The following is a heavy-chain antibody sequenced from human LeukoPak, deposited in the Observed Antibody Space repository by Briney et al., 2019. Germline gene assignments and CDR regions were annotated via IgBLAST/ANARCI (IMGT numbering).Heavy chain of an antibody. CDR3: ARDADFWSGYHIRRGYYFDY. CDR2: ISSSSSYI. Sequence: GGSLRLSCAASGFTFSSYSMNWVRQAPGKGLEWVSCISSSSSYIYYADSVKGRFTISRDNAKKSLYLQMNSLRAEDTAVYYCARDADFWSGYHIRRGYYFDYWGQGTLVTVSS. J-gene: IGHJ4*02. CDR1: GFTFSSYS. V-gene: IGHV3-21*01. D-gene: IGHD3-3*01.